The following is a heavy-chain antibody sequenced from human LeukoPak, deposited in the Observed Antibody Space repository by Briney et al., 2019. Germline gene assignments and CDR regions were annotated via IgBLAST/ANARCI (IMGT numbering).Heavy chain of an antibody. V-gene: IGHV5-51*01. CDR1: GYRFTTYW. Sequence: GESLKISCKGSGYRFTTYWIGWVRQMPGKGLEWMGIINPGDSDTRYSPSFQGQVTISADKSISTAYLLWSSLKASDTAMYYCARLPITRYYDNSGYSAAGPDYWGQGTLVTVSS. J-gene: IGHJ4*02. D-gene: IGHD3-22*01. CDR3: ARLPITRYYDNSGYSAAGPDY. CDR2: INPGDSDT.